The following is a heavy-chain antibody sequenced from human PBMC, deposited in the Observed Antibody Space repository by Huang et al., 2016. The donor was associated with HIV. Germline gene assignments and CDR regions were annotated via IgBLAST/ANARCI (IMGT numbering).Heavy chain of an antibody. J-gene: IGHJ6*02. CDR2: IYPKDSDT. D-gene: IGHD5-18*01. V-gene: IGHV5-51*01. CDR3: ARLDTARNYYYYGLDV. CDR1: GYSFAKYW. Sequence: EEQLVQSGAEVKKPGESLKISCEGSGYSFAKYWTGWVRQMPGKGLEWLGIIYPKDSDTRDRPSSQGQAAISADKSISTACLQWSSLKASDTAMYYCARLDTARNYYYYGLDVWGQGTSVIVSS.